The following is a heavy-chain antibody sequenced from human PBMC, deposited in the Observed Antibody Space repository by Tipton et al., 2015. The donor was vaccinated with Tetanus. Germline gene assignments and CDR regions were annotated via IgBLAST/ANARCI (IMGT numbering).Heavy chain of an antibody. CDR3: ARVACSSTSCYSHYFDY. J-gene: IGHJ4*02. V-gene: IGHV4-34*01. CDR2: IQRGGST. D-gene: IGHD2-2*01. CDR1: GDYLSDYY. Sequence: SLTCGVFGDYLSDYYWTWVRQPPGKGLEWIGEIQRGGSTNYNPSLKSRVSMSLDTSKNQISLRLTSVTAADTAVYYCARVACSSTSCYSHYFDYWGPGSLVTVSS.